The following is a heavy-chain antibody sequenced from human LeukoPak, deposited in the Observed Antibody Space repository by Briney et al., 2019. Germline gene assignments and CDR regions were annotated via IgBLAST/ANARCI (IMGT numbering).Heavy chain of an antibody. V-gene: IGHV3-23*01. Sequence: GGSLRLSCAASGFVFSSYAMSWVRQTPARGLEWVSSLRGDGETFYADPVKGRFTLSRDNAKKSVYLQMNSLRADDTAVYFCARDAGWGRFDYWGQGTLLTVSS. CDR2: LRGDGET. J-gene: IGHJ4*02. CDR1: GFVFSSYA. CDR3: ARDAGWGRFDY. D-gene: IGHD1-26*01.